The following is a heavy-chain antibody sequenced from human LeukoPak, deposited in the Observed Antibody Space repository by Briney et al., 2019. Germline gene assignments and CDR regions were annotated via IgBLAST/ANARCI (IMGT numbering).Heavy chain of an antibody. J-gene: IGHJ4*02. Sequence: SETLSLTCAVYGGSFSGYYWSWIRQPPGKGLEWIGEINHSGSTNYNPSLESRVTISVDTSKNQFSLKLSSVTAADTAVYYCASYYGSGSYSAYWGQGTLVTVSS. CDR2: INHSGST. V-gene: IGHV4-34*01. CDR3: ASYYGSGSYSAY. D-gene: IGHD3-10*01. CDR1: GGSFSGYY.